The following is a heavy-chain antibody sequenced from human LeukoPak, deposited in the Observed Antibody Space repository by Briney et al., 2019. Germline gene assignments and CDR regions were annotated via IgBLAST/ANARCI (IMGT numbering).Heavy chain of an antibody. J-gene: IGHJ4*02. D-gene: IGHD3-10*01. Sequence: GASVKVSCKASGGTFSSYAISWVRQAPGQGLEWMGGIIPIFGTANYAQKFQGRVTITADESTSTAYMELSSLRSEDTAVYYCAHSGRGDCFDYWGQGTLVTVSS. V-gene: IGHV1-69*13. CDR2: IIPIFGTA. CDR3: AHSGRGDCFDY. CDR1: GGTFSSYA.